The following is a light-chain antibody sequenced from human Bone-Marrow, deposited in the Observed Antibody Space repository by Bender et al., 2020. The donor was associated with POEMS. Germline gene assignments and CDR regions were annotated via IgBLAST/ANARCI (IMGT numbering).Light chain of an antibody. Sequence: QSALTQPASVSGSPGQSITISCTGTSNDVGNYNLVSWYQQHPGKAPKFIIYEVSKRPSGVSDRFSGSKSRNTASLTISGLQPEDEAVYYCCSYAGSRFVEFGGGTTLTVL. CDR1: SNDVGNYNL. CDR3: CSYAGSRFVE. J-gene: IGLJ2*01. CDR2: EVS. V-gene: IGLV2-23*02.